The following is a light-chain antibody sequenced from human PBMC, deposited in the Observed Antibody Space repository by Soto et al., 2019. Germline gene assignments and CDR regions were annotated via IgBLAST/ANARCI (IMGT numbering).Light chain of an antibody. CDR1: QGISSY. CDR2: TAS. J-gene: IGKJ1*01. CDR3: QHLQGYPRT. Sequence: DIQLTQSPSFLSASVGDRVTITCRASQGISSYLAWYQQIPGKAPKLLIYTASTLQGGVPSRFSGSGSGTDLTLTNSSLQPQDFATYYCQHLQGYPRTFGQGTKVEIK. V-gene: IGKV1-9*01.